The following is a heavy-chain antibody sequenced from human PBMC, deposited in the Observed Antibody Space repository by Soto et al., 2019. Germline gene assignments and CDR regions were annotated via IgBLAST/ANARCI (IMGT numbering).Heavy chain of an antibody. CDR2: INAGNGNT. CDR1: GYTFISYA. J-gene: IGHJ4*02. D-gene: IGHD6-13*01. V-gene: IGHV1-3*01. Sequence: ASVKVSCKASGYTFISYAMHWVRQAPGQRLEWMGWINAGNGNTKYSQQFQGRVTITRDTSASTAYMELSSLRSEDTAVYYCARGPIAAAGDYWGQGTLVTVSS. CDR3: ARGPIAAAGDY.